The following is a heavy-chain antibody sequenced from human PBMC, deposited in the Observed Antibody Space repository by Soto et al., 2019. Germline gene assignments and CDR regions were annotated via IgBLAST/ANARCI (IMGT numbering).Heavy chain of an antibody. Sequence: SETLSLTCTVSGGSISSSSYYWGWIRQPPGKGLEWIGSIYYSGSTYYNPSLKSRVTISVDTSKNQFSLKLSSVTAADTAVYYCARHVSNYDILTGYSTRWLDPWGQGTLVTVSS. CDR1: GGSISSSSYY. CDR3: ARHVSNYDILTGYSTRWLDP. V-gene: IGHV4-39*01. J-gene: IGHJ5*02. CDR2: IYYSGST. D-gene: IGHD3-9*01.